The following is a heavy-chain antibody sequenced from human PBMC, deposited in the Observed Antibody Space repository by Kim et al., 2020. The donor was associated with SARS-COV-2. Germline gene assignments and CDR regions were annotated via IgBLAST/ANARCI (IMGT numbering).Heavy chain of an antibody. V-gene: IGHV3-48*02. CDR1: GFTFRSYN. Sequence: GGSLRLSCAASGFTFRSYNMNWVRQAPGKGLEWVSYICSSSSTIYYSDSVEGRFTISRDKAKKSLYLQMNSLRDEDTAVYYCARVFRRVGPATKEDYYGMDGWGLGSMVTVSS. CDR2: ICSSSSTI. CDR3: ARVFRRVGPATKEDYYGMDG. D-gene: IGHD2-2*01. J-gene: IGHJ6*02.